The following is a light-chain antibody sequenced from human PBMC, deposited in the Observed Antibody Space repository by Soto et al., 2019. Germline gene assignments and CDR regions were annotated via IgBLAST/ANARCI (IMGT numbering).Light chain of an antibody. J-gene: IGKJ2*01. CDR2: DAS. CDR1: QSVRSY. Sequence: EIVLTQSPATLSLSPGERAILSCRASQSVRSYLAWYQQKPGQAPRLLIYDASIRATGIPARFSGSGSGTDFSLTISSLEPEDFGVYYCQQRSNWPPYTFGQGTKLEIK. CDR3: QQRSNWPPYT. V-gene: IGKV3-11*01.